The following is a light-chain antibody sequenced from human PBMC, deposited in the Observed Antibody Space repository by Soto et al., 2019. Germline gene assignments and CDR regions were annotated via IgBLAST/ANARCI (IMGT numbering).Light chain of an antibody. CDR2: GNS. CDR1: SSNIGAGYD. Sequence: QSVLTQPPSVSGAPGQRVTISCTGSSSNIGAGYDVLWYQQLPGTAPKLLIYGNSNRPSGVPDRFSGSKSGTSASMAITGLQAEDEADYYCQSYDSSLSGFYVFGTGTKVTV. CDR3: QSYDSSLSGFYV. V-gene: IGLV1-40*01. J-gene: IGLJ1*01.